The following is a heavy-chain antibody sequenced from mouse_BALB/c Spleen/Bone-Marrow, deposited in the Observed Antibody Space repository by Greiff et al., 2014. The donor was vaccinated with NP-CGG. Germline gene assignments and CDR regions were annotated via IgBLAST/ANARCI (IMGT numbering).Heavy chain of an antibody. D-gene: IGHD2-14*01. CDR3: TRRYEIYYAMDY. V-gene: IGHV1S22*01. CDR1: GYTFTRYW. CDR2: IYPGSGST. J-gene: IGHJ4*01. Sequence: GSELVRPGASVKLSCKASGYTFTRYWMHWVKQRPGQGLEWIGNIYPGSGSTNYDEKFKSKATLTVDTSSSTAYMQLSSLTSEDSAVYYCTRRYEIYYAMDYWGQGTSVTVSS.